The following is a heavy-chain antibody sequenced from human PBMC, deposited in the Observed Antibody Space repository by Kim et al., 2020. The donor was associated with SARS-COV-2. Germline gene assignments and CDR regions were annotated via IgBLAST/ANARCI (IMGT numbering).Heavy chain of an antibody. CDR3: AKGRQLDV. J-gene: IGHJ6*02. CDR2: GAGP. Sequence: GAGPYYADSVKGRFTISRDNSENTLYLQMNSLRAEDTALYYCAKGRQLDVWGQGTTVTVSS. D-gene: IGHD6-6*01. V-gene: IGHV3-23*01.